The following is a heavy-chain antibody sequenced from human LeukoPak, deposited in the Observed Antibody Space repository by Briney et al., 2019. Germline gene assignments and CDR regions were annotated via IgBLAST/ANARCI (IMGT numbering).Heavy chain of an antibody. D-gene: IGHD3-22*01. J-gene: IGHJ6*02. CDR1: GFTFSSYS. CDR2: ISSSSSYI. V-gene: IGHV3-21*01. Sequence: GGSLRLSCAASGFTFSSYSMNWVRQAPGKGLEWVSSISSSSSYIYYADSVKGRFTITRDNAKNSLYLQMNSLRAEDTAVYYCARDRKDSSGYHSSGMDVWGQGTTVTVSS. CDR3: ARDRKDSSGYHSSGMDV.